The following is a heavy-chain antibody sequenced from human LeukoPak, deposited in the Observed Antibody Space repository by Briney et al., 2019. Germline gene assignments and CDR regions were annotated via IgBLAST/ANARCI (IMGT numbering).Heavy chain of an antibody. Sequence: SETLSLTCTVSGGSISSSSYYWGWIRQPPGKGLEWIGSIYYSGSTYYNPSLKSRVTISVDTSQNQFSLKLSSVTAADTAVYYCARQHPYYYDSSGYLAYWFDPWGQGTLVTVSS. J-gene: IGHJ5*02. CDR3: ARQHPYYYDSSGYLAYWFDP. CDR2: IYYSGST. D-gene: IGHD3-22*01. V-gene: IGHV4-39*01. CDR1: GGSISSSSYY.